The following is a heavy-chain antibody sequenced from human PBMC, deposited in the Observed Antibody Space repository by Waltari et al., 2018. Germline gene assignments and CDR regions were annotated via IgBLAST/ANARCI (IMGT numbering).Heavy chain of an antibody. D-gene: IGHD3-16*01. CDR3: ATDLKFAGGLGY. V-gene: IGHV1-69-2*01. CDR1: GSTFTDYY. J-gene: IGHJ4*02. CDR2: VAPEDGET. Sequence: EVQLVQSGAEVKKPGATVKISCKVSGSTFTDYYMHWVQQAPGKGLEWMGRVAPEDGETIYAENFQGIVTITADTSTDTAYMELSSLRSEDTAVYYCATDLKFAGGLGYWGQGTLVTVSS.